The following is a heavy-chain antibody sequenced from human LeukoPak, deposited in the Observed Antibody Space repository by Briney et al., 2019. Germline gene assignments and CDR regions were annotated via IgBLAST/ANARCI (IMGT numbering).Heavy chain of an antibody. CDR1: GFTFSSYA. D-gene: IGHD1-7*01. CDR2: IYYSGST. CDR3: ARSIITGTYNY. J-gene: IGHJ4*02. V-gene: IGHV4-39*01. Sequence: GSLRLSCAASGFTFSSYAMSWVRQPPGKGLEWIGSIYYSGSTYYNPSLKSRVTISVDTSKNQFSLKLSSVTAADTAVYYCARSIITGTYNYWGQGTLVTVSS.